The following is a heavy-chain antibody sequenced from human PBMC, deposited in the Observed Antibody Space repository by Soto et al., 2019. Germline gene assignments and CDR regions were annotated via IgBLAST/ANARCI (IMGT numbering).Heavy chain of an antibody. CDR2: LWAGGNIR. CDR1: GFSFSSHG. Sequence: QVQLVESGGNVVQPGRSLRLSCAASGFSFSSHGMHWVRQAPGKGLEWVAHLWAGGNIRYYAYSVKGRYTISSDHSKNTRSLQMDSLGAEDTAVDYSARDAQHLANYGMDVLCQGTTVTVSS. V-gene: IGHV3-33*01. D-gene: IGHD3-3*02. J-gene: IGHJ6*02. CDR3: ARDAQHLANYGMDV.